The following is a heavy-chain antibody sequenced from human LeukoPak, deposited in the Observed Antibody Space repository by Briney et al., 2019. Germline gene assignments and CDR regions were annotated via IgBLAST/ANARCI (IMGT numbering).Heavy chain of an antibody. CDR1: GGTFSSYA. D-gene: IGHD5-12*01. CDR3: ARGRGYSGYDPNYYYYYMDV. Sequence: SVKVSCKASGGTFSSYAISWVRQAPGQGLEWMGGIIPIFGTANYAQKFQGRVTITADESTSTAYMELSSLRCEDTAVYYCARGRGYSGYDPNYYYYYMDVWGKGTTVTISS. V-gene: IGHV1-69*01. J-gene: IGHJ6*03. CDR2: IIPIFGTA.